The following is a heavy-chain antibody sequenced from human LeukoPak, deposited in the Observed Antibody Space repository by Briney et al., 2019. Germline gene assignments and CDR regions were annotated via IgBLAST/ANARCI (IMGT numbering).Heavy chain of an antibody. Sequence: ASVKVSCKASGYTFTIYDIYLVRQATGQGLEWVGWMNPNNGNTGNAQKVQGRGTITRNTSISTAYMELSSMRSEDTAVYYCARLIAAAGTVNWFDPWGQGTLVTVSS. CDR1: GYTFTIYD. D-gene: IGHD6-13*01. V-gene: IGHV1-8*03. CDR3: ARLIAAAGTVNWFDP. CDR2: MNPNNGNT. J-gene: IGHJ5*02.